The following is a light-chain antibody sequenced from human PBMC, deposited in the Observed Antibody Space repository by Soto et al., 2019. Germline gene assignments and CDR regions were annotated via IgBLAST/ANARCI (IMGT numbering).Light chain of an antibody. Sequence: DIQMTQSPSTLSASVGDRVTITCRASQSISTWLAWYQQKPGKAPKLLIYDASNLESGVPSRFSGSGSGTEFTLTICSLQPDDFATYHCQHYNSYPWTFGLGTKVDIK. CDR3: QHYNSYPWT. CDR2: DAS. CDR1: QSISTW. J-gene: IGKJ1*01. V-gene: IGKV1-5*01.